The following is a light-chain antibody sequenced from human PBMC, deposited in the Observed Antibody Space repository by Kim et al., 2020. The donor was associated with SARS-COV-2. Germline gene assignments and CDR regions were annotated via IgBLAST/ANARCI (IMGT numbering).Light chain of an antibody. J-gene: IGLJ2*01. CDR3: QAWDSSTAV. CDR1: KLGDKY. CDR2: QDN. Sequence: SYELTQPPSVSVSPGQTASITCSGDKLGDKYACWYQQKPGQSPVLVIYQDNKRPSGIPERFSGSNSGNTATLTISGTQAMDEVDYYCQAWDSSTAVFGGG. V-gene: IGLV3-1*01.